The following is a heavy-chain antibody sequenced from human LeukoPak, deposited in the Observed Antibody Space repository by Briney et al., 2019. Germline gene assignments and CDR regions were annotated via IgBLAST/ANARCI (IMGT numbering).Heavy chain of an antibody. CDR2: IRGSGGGT. Sequence: GGSLRLSCVASGFTFSNYAMIWVRQAPGKGLEWVSAIRGSGGGTVYADSVKGRFTISRDNSENTLYLQMNNVRAEDTAIYYCARVPNGDYKGVFDFWAKGRWSPSLQ. V-gene: IGHV3-23*01. J-gene: IGHJ3*01. CDR1: GFTFSNYA. D-gene: IGHD4-17*01. CDR3: ARVPNGDYKGVFDF.